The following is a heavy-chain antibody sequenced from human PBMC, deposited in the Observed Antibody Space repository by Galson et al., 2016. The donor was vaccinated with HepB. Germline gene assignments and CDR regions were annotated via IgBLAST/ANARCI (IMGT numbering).Heavy chain of an antibody. V-gene: IGHV4-34*01. CDR3: ARSHYSSGWYSGWFDS. CDR2: TNDGGSV. J-gene: IGHJ5*01. D-gene: IGHD6-19*01. Sequence: ETLSLTCTVNGGSFRSYVWSWIRQAPGKGLEWIGETNDGGSVNYNPSLKNRVIIPIVKSRNHLSLKLSSVTAADTAIYYCARSHYSSGWYSGWFDSWGQGTLVTVSS. CDR1: GGSFRSYV.